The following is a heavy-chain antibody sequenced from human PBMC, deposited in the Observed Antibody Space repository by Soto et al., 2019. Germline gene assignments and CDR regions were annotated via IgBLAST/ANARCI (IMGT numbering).Heavy chain of an antibody. V-gene: IGHV4-59*01. CDR1: GSSISGYY. J-gene: IGHJ6*02. Sequence: SETLSLTCTVAGSSISGYYWSWIRQPPGKGLEWIGYLYNTGSTVYNPSFKSRVTISVDTSKNQFSLKLNSVTAADTAVYYCARDLWGYCGTDCYPLDVWGQGTTVTVSS. D-gene: IGHD2-21*02. CDR3: ARDLWGYCGTDCYPLDV. CDR2: LYNTGST.